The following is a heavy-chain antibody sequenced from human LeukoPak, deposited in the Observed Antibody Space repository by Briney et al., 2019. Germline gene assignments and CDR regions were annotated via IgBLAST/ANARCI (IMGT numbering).Heavy chain of an antibody. CDR2: IYYSGSN. CDR3: ATPDSSGYYYLY. J-gene: IGHJ4*02. D-gene: IGHD3-22*01. Sequence: SEGLSVTRIVSLGSIISSIYYGGWTRQPPGGGLEWIGYIYYSGSNNYNPPLKSRVPLPVETPKNHFFWKLTAVTARDTALFLCATPDSSGYYYLYWGQGTLVTVSS. CDR1: LGSIISSIYY. V-gene: IGHV4-39*02.